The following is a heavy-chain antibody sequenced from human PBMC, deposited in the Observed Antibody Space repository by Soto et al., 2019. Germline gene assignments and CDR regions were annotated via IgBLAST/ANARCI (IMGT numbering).Heavy chain of an antibody. CDR3: ARDRRDCSGGSCYSPSRFDY. CDR1: GGTFSSYA. CDR2: IIPIFGTA. V-gene: IGHV1-69*01. Sequence: QVQLVQSGAEVKKPGSSVKVSCKASGGTFSSYAISWVRQAPGQGLEWMGGIIPIFGTANYAQKFQGRVTITADESTSTAYMELSSLRSEDTAVYYCARDRRDCSGGSCYSPSRFDYWGQGTLVTVSS. J-gene: IGHJ4*02. D-gene: IGHD2-15*01.